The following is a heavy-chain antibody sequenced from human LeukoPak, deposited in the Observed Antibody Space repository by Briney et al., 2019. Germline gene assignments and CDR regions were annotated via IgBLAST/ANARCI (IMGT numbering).Heavy chain of an antibody. J-gene: IGHJ4*02. CDR3: ARGGGHCSGGSCPYYFDY. V-gene: IGHV1-8*01. CDR2: MNPNSGNT. D-gene: IGHD2-15*01. Sequence: AASVKVSCKASGYTFTSYDINWVRQATGQGLEWMGWMNPNSGNTGYAQKFQGRVTMTRNNSISTAYMELSSLRSEDTAVYYCARGGGHCSGGSCPYYFDYWGQGTLVTVSS. CDR1: GYTFTSYD.